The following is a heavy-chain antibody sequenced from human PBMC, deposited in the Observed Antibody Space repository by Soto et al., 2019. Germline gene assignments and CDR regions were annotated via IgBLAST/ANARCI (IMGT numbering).Heavy chain of an antibody. V-gene: IGHV3-64*01. Sequence: GGSLRLSCAASGFTFSSYAMHWVRKAPGKGLEYVSAISSNGGSTYYANSVKGRFTIARDNAKNTLYLQMGSLRAEDMAVYYWARGTVTTGTYYYYGMDVWGQGTTVTVSS. D-gene: IGHD4-17*01. J-gene: IGHJ6*02. CDR2: ISSNGGST. CDR1: GFTFSSYA. CDR3: ARGTVTTGTYYYYGMDV.